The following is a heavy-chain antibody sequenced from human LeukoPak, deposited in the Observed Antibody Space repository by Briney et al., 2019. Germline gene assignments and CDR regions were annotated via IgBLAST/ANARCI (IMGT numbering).Heavy chain of an antibody. CDR3: VGRPWNFDY. V-gene: IGHV3-15*05. Sequence: GGSLRLSCAASGFTFNHAWMTWVRQAPGKGLEWVGRIKSKNDGGTTDFAAPVKGRFTISRDDSKRMMFLEMNGPKTEDTAVYCCVGRPWNFDYWGQGTLVTVSS. CDR1: GFTFNHAW. CDR2: IKSKNDGGTT. D-gene: IGHD1-1*01. J-gene: IGHJ4*02.